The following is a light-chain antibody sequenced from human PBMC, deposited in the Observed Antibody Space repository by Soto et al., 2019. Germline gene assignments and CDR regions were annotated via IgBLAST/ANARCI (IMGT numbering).Light chain of an antibody. CDR3: QQYNSYPLT. V-gene: IGKV1D-16*01. CDR2: AAS. CDR1: QGISSW. J-gene: IGKJ4*01. Sequence: DIQMTQSPSSLSASVGDRVTITCRASQGISSWLAWYQLKPGKPPKFLIYAASTLQTGVPSRFGGSGSGTDFTLTISSLQPEDFATYFCQQYNSYPLTFGGGTNVEIK.